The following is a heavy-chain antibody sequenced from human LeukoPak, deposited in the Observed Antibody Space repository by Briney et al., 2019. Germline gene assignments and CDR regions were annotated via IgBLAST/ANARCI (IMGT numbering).Heavy chain of an antibody. CDR2: ISSSSSYI. V-gene: IGHV3-21*01. CDR3: ARAWSGSYYNGFDY. J-gene: IGHJ4*02. Sequence: GGSLRLSCAASGFTFSSYSMNWVRQAPGKGLEWVSSISSSSSYIYYGDSVKGRFTISRDNAKNSLYLQMNSLRAEDTAVYYCARAWSGSYYNGFDYWGQGTLVTVFS. CDR1: GFTFSSYS. D-gene: IGHD3-10*01.